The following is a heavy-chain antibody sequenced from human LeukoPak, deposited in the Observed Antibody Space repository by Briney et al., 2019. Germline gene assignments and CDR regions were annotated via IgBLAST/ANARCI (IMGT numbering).Heavy chain of an antibody. CDR1: GFTFSSYA. V-gene: IGHV3-30-3*01. D-gene: IGHD6-6*01. J-gene: IGHJ4*02. CDR3: ARDCSSSTYDY. Sequence: GGSLRLSCAASGFTFSSYAMHWVRQAPGKGLEWVAVISYDGSNKYYADSVKGRFTISRDNSKNTLYLQMNSLRAEDTAVYYCARDCSSSTYDYWGQGTLVTVSS. CDR2: ISYDGSNK.